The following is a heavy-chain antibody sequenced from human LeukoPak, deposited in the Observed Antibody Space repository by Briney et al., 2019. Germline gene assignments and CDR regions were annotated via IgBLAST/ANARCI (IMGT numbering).Heavy chain of an antibody. V-gene: IGHV1-69*13. CDR2: IIPIFDTG. J-gene: IGHJ4*02. D-gene: IGHD3-9*01. CDR1: GGSFSNYA. Sequence: SVKVSCKASGGSFSNYAISWVRQAPGQGLEWMGGIIPIFDTGNYAQKFQGRVAITADESTSTAYMELSSLRSEDTAVYYCARGVRRYFDWLLDYWGQGTLVTVSS. CDR3: ARGVRRYFDWLLDY.